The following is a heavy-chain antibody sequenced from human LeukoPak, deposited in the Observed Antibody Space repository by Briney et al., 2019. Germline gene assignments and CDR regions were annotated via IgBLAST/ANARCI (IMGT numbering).Heavy chain of an antibody. V-gene: IGHV5-51*01. CDR3: ARLRVGEDEAFDI. CDR2: IYPGDSDT. J-gene: IGHJ3*02. Sequence: GESLKISWKGSGYSFTSYWIGWVRQMPGKGLEWMGIIYPGDSDTRYSSSFQGQVTISADKSISTAYLQWSSLKASDTAMYYCARLRVGEDEAFDIWGQGTMVTVSS. D-gene: IGHD1-26*01. CDR1: GYSFTSYW.